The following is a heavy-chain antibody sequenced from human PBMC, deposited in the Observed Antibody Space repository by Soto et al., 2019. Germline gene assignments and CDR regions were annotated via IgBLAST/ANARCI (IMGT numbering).Heavy chain of an antibody. CDR3: ARALLEGAFEI. Sequence: QVQLVESGEGVVRPGRSLRLFCAASGFTFSSYAMHWVRQAPGKGLEWVAVISYDGSNKYYADSVKGRFTISRDNSKNTLYLQMNSLRAEDTAVYYCARALLEGAFEIWGQGTMVTVSS. D-gene: IGHD3-10*01. CDR1: GFTFSSYA. J-gene: IGHJ3*02. CDR2: ISYDGSNK. V-gene: IGHV3-30-3*01.